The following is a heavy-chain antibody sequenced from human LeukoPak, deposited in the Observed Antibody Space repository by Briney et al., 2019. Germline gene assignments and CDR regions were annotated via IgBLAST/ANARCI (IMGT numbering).Heavy chain of an antibody. D-gene: IGHD6-6*01. J-gene: IGHJ5*02. CDR2: FYSGGSR. Sequence: GGSLRLSCAASGFTVSSNYMSWVRQAPGKGLEWVSVFYSGGSRYYADPVRGRFTISRDNSQNTVYLQMNSLRDEDTAVYYCAKDYSSSLTNWFDPWGQGTLVTVSS. CDR1: GFTVSSNY. V-gene: IGHV3-53*01. CDR3: AKDYSSSLTNWFDP.